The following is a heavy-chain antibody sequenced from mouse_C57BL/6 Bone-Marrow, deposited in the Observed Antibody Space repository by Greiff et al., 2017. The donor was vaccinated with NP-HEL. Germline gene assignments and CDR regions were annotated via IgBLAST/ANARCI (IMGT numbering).Heavy chain of an antibody. CDR2: ISSGGSYT. CDR1: GFTFSSYG. Sequence: EVKLMESGGDLVKPGGSLKLSCAASGFTFSSYGMSWVRQTPDKRLEWVATISSGGSYTYYPDSVKGRFTISRDNAKNTLYLQMSSLKSEDTAMYYCARQDTTVVARYYAMDYWGQGTSVTVSS. D-gene: IGHD1-1*01. V-gene: IGHV5-6*01. J-gene: IGHJ4*01. CDR3: ARQDTTVVARYYAMDY.